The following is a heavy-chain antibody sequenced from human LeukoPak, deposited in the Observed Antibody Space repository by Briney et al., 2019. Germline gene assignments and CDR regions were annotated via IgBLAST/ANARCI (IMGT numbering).Heavy chain of an antibody. D-gene: IGHD3-10*01. CDR1: GFTFSSYE. V-gene: IGHV3-48*03. J-gene: IGHJ4*02. CDR3: ARFPGADYFDS. Sequence: GGSLRLSCAASGFTFSSYEMNWVRQAPGKGLEWVSYISSSGSTIYSADSVKGRFTISRDNAKNSLYLQMNRLRAEDTAVYYCARFPGADYFDSWGQGTLVTVSS. CDR2: ISSSGSTI.